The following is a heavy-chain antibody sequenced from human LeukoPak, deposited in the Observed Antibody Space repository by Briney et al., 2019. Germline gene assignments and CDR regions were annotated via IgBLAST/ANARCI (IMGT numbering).Heavy chain of an antibody. Sequence: AASVKVSCKASGYTFTSYAMNWVRQAPGQGLEWMGWINTNTGNPTYAQGFAGRFVFSLDTSVSTAYLQISSLKAEDTAVYYCARGVSPRSWYYYDSSGYLYWDQGTLVTVSS. CDR3: ARGVSPRSWYYYDSSGYLY. J-gene: IGHJ4*02. CDR2: INTNTGNP. CDR1: GYTFTSYA. V-gene: IGHV7-4-1*02. D-gene: IGHD3-22*01.